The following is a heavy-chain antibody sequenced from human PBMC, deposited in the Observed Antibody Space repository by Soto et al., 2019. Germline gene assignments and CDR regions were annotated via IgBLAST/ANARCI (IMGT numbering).Heavy chain of an antibody. CDR1: GFTLRSYG. J-gene: IGHJ6*02. D-gene: IGHD4-17*01. V-gene: IGHV3-30*18. CDR2: ISYDGSNK. CDR3: AKTPRATVTRPGDYGMDV. Sequence: XGCLRLACAASGFTLRSYGMQWVRQAPGKGLEWVAVISYDGSNKYCADSVKGRFTISRDNSKNTLYLQMNSLRAEDTAVYYCAKTPRATVTRPGDYGMDVWGQGTTVTVSS.